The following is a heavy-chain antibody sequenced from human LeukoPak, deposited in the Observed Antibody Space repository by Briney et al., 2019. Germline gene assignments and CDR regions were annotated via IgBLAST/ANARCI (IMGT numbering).Heavy chain of an antibody. CDR1: GGTFSSYA. CDR3: ARATVSGYVFDY. V-gene: IGHV1-69*13. J-gene: IGHJ4*02. CDR2: IIPIFGTA. Sequence: ASVKVSCKASGGTFSSYAISWVRQAPGQGLEWMGGIIPIFGTANYAQKFQGRVTITADESTSTAYMELSSLRSEDTAVYYCARATVSGYVFDYWGQGTLVTVSS. D-gene: IGHD5-12*01.